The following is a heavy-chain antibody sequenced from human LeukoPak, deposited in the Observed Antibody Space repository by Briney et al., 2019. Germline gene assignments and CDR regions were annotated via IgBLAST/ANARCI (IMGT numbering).Heavy chain of an antibody. CDR2: IYYSGST. J-gene: IGHJ4*02. D-gene: IGHD4-23*01. CDR1: GGSITTYY. V-gene: IGHV4-39*01. CDR3: VTTVVTHADY. Sequence: SETLSLTCTVSGGSITTYYWGWIRQPPGKGLEWIGSIYYSGSTYYNPSLKSRVTISVDTSKNQFSLKLSSVTAADTAVYYCVTTVVTHADYWGQGTLVTVSS.